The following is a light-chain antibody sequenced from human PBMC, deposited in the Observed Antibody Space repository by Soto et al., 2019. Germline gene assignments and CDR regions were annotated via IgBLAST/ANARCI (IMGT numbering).Light chain of an antibody. V-gene: IGLV2-14*01. CDR3: SSYTSGSTYV. CDR1: SSDVGCYKY. J-gene: IGLJ1*01. CDR2: EVS. Sequence: QSALTQPASVSGTLGQSITISCTGTSSDVGCYKYVSWYQQHPGKAPKLRIYEVSSRLSGVSNRFSGSKSGNTASLTISGLQAVDEADYYCSSYTSGSTYVFGTGTKVTVL.